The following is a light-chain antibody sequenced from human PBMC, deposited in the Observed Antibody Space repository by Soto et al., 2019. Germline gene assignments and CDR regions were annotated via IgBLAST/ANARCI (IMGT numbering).Light chain of an antibody. CDR2: EAS. CDR3: QQYTSYSGI. Sequence: DIQMTQSPSTLSASVGERVTITCRASQSIGKWLAWYQQKPGKAPKILMYEASVLESGVPSTFSGSGSGTEFSLTINNLQADDFATYFGQQYTSYSGIFGQGTKVEIK. J-gene: IGKJ1*01. V-gene: IGKV1-5*03. CDR1: QSIGKW.